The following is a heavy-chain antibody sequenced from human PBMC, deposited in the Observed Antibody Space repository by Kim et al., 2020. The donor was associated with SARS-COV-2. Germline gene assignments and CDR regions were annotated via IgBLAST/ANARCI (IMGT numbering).Heavy chain of an antibody. V-gene: IGHV5-51*01. CDR1: EYTFNNYW. Sequence: GESLKISCKASEYTFNNYWIGWVRQMPGKGLQWLGIIYPGDSDTKYNPSVQGQVTISADWSLTTAYLQWSRLKASDTAIYYCARAPSGTFSPYYFDYWGQGTLVTVSS. D-gene: IGHD1-26*01. CDR3: ARAPSGTFSPYYFDY. CDR2: IYPGDSDT. J-gene: IGHJ4*02.